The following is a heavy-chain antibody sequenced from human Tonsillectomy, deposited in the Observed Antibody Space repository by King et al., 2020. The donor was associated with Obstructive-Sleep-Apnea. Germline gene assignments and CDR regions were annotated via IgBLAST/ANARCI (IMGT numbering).Heavy chain of an antibody. CDR2: IRGSGEST. J-gene: IGHJ4*02. D-gene: IGHD6-6*01. CDR1: GFTFDDYA. CDR3: AKASDSPPARPLDY. Sequence: VQLVESGGGLVQPGGSLRLSCAASGFTFDDYAMNWVRQAPGKGLEWVSVIRGSGESTYYAYSVKGRFTISRDNSKNIAFLQMNSLRAEDTALYYCAKASDSPPARPLDYWGQGTLVTVSS. V-gene: IGHV3-23*04.